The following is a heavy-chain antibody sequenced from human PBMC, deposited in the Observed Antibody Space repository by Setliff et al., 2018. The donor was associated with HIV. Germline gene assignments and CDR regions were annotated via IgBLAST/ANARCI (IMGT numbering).Heavy chain of an antibody. V-gene: IGHV3-74*01. CDR3: ARKLRPGHGVDV. J-gene: IGHJ6*02. CDR1: GLIFSSYE. Sequence: GGSLRLSCAASGLIFSSYEMNWVRQAPGKGLVWVSRINNDGSYASYADSVKGRFTISRDNAKGLASLQMNSLRAEDTAIYFCARKLRPGHGVDVWGQGTTVTVSS. D-gene: IGHD3-10*01. CDR2: INNDGSYA.